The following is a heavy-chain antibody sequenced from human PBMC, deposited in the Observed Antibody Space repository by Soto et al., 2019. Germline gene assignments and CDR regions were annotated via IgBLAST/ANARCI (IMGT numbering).Heavy chain of an antibody. CDR3: ARHVPYYDFWSGYNNNWFDP. V-gene: IGHV4-59*08. J-gene: IGHJ5*02. Sequence: PSETLSLTCTVSGGSISSYYWSWIRQPPGKGLEWIGYIYYSGSTNYNPSLKSRVTISVDTSKNQFSLKLSSVTAADTAVYYCARHVPYYDFWSGYNNNWFDPWGQGTLVTVSS. D-gene: IGHD3-3*01. CDR1: GGSISSYY. CDR2: IYYSGST.